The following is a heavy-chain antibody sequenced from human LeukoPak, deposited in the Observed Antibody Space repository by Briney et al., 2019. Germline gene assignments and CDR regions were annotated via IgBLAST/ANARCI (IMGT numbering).Heavy chain of an antibody. CDR3: ARDCNYYDSSGYYHIDY. D-gene: IGHD3-22*01. Sequence: ASVKVSCKASGYTFTGYYMHWVRQAPGQGLEWMGRINPNSGGTSYAQKFQGRVTMTRDTSISTAYMELSRLRSDDTAVYYCARDCNYYDSSGYYHIDYWGQGTLVTVSS. J-gene: IGHJ4*02. CDR2: INPNSGGT. CDR1: GYTFTGYY. V-gene: IGHV1-2*06.